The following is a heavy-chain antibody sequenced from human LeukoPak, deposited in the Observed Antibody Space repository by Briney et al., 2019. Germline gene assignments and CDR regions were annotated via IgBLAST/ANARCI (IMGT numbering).Heavy chain of an antibody. D-gene: IGHD3-10*01. J-gene: IGHJ5*02. CDR2: INHSGST. CDR1: GGSFSGYY. V-gene: IGHV4-34*01. Sequence: SETLSLTCAVYGGSFSGYYWSWIRQPPGKGLEWIGEINHSGSTNYNPSLKSRVTISVDTSKNQFSLKLSSVTAADTAVYYCARGRSPETMVRGVITSFDPWGQGTLVTVSS. CDR3: ARGRSPETMVRGVITSFDP.